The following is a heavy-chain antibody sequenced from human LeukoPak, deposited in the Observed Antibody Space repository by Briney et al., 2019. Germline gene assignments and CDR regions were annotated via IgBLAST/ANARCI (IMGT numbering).Heavy chain of an antibody. J-gene: IGHJ4*02. CDR3: ARGVLYSSGGVFRH. CDR2: INHSGST. D-gene: IGHD6-19*01. Sequence: SETLSLTCSVYGGSFSGYYWSWIRQPPGKGLEWIGEINHSGSTNYNPSLKSRVTISVDTSKNQFSLKLSSVTAADTAVYYCARGVLYSSGGVFRHWGQGTLVTVSS. CDR1: GGSFSGYY. V-gene: IGHV4-34*01.